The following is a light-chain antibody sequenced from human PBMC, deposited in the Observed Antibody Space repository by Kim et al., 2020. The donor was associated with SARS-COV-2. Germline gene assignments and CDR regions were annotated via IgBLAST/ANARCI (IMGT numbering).Light chain of an antibody. Sequence: DIQMAQSPSSLSASAGDRVTITCRASQSISNYLNWYQQKPGKAPKLLIYTASSLQSGVPSRFSGSGSGTDFTLTISSLQPEDFATYYCQQSYSTPYTFGQGTKLE. V-gene: IGKV1-39*01. CDR1: QSISNY. J-gene: IGKJ2*01. CDR3: QQSYSTPYT. CDR2: TAS.